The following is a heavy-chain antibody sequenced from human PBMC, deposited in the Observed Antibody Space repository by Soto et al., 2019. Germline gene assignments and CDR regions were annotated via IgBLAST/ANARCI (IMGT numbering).Heavy chain of an antibody. D-gene: IGHD6-6*01. CDR2: IIPIFGTA. CDR1: GGTFSSYA. V-gene: IGHV1-69*01. CDR3: ESTVPHAYSSSWFQH. J-gene: IGHJ1*01. Sequence: QVQLVQSGADVKKPGYSVKVSCKASGGTFSSYAISWVRQAPGQGLEWMGGIIPIFGTANYAQKLQGRVTVTADESPSTAHTEPGSRRAEDTDVYYCESTVPHAYSSSWFQHWGQGTLVTVSS.